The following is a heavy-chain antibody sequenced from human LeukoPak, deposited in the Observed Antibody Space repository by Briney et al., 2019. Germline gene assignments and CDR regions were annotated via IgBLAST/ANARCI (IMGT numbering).Heavy chain of an antibody. V-gene: IGHV1-2*02. CDR3: ARDLGSIFGVVMKR. J-gene: IGHJ4*02. Sequence: ASVKVSCKASVYTFTGYYMHWVRQAPGQGLEWMGWINPNSGGTNYAQKFQGRVTMTRDTSISTAYMELSRLRSDDTAVYYCARDLGSIFGVVMKRWGQGTLVTVSS. CDR2: INPNSGGT. D-gene: IGHD3-3*02. CDR1: VYTFTGYY.